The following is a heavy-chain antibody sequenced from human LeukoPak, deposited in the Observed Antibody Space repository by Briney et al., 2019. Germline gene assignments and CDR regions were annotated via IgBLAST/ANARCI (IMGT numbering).Heavy chain of an antibody. CDR3: AKDDAWLRFGE. V-gene: IGHV3-30*02. CDR1: GFTYSHNG. D-gene: IGHD3-10*01. Sequence: GGSLRLSCVASGFTYSHNGMHWVRQAPGKGLEWVAFIQYDGNTIFYADSVKGRFTISRDNSKNTLYLEVISLTAEDTAVYYCAKDDAWLRFGEWSQGTLVTVSS. CDR2: IQYDGNTI. J-gene: IGHJ4*02.